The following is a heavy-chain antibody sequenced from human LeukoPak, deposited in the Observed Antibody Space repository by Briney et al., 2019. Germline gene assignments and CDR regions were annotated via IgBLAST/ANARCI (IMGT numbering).Heavy chain of an antibody. V-gene: IGHV4-39*07. D-gene: IGHD5-18*01. CDR3: AREAMYSYGNNFDY. J-gene: IGHJ4*02. CDR2: IYYSGSI. CDR1: GGSISSTSYY. Sequence: SETLSLTCTVSGGSISSTSYYWVWIRQPPGKGLEWIGSIYYSGSIYYNPSLKSRVTISVDTSKNQFSLKLSSVTAADTAVYHCAREAMYSYGNNFDYWGQGTLVTVSS.